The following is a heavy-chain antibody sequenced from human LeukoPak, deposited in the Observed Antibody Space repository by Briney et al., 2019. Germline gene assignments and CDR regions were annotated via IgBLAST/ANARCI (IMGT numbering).Heavy chain of an antibody. D-gene: IGHD2-15*01. V-gene: IGHV1-2*02. CDR1: GYTFTGYY. CDR3: ASTLAVSSGAFDY. J-gene: IGHJ4*02. Sequence: ASVKVSCKASGYTFTGYYMHWVRQAPGQGLEWMGWINPNSGGTNYAQKFQGRVTMTRDTSISTAYMELSRLRSDDTAVYYCASTLAVSSGAFDYWGQGTLVTVSS. CDR2: INPNSGGT.